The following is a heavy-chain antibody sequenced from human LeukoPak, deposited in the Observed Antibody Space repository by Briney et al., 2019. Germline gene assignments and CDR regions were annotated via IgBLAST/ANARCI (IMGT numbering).Heavy chain of an antibody. V-gene: IGHV3-48*03. Sequence: GGSLRLSCAASGFTFSSYEMNWVRQAPGKGLEWVSYISSSGSTIYYADSVKGRFTISRDNAKNSLYLQMNSLRAEDTAVYYCARAEGYFEAYGMDVRGQGTTVTVSS. CDR1: GFTFSSYE. CDR2: ISSSGSTI. D-gene: IGHD3-9*01. J-gene: IGHJ6*02. CDR3: ARAEGYFEAYGMDV.